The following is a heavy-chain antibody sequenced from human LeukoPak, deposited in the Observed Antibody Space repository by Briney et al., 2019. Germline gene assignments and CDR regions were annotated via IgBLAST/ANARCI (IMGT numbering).Heavy chain of an antibody. CDR2: IWYDGSNK. CDR1: GFTFSSYG. J-gene: IGHJ5*02. CDR3: AKDRWDSGSPNWFDP. D-gene: IGHD3-10*01. V-gene: IGHV3-33*06. Sequence: GGSLRLSCAASGFTFSSYGMHWVRQAPGKGLEWVAVIWYDGSNKYYADSVKGRFTISRDNSKNTLYLQMSSLRAEDTAVYYCAKDRWDSGSPNWFDPWGQGTLVTVSS.